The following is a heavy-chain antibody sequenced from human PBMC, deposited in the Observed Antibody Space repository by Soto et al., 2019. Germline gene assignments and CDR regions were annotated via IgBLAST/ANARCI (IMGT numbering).Heavy chain of an antibody. Sequence: RGSLRLSCAASGFTFISYAISFFRHCPVKWLEWVSTISGSGDSTYYADSVKGRFTISRDNSKNTLSLQMNSLRAGDTAVYYCAKVRPIVATTLIYFFDYWGQGTLVTVSS. J-gene: IGHJ4*02. D-gene: IGHD5-12*01. CDR2: ISGSGDST. V-gene: IGHV3-23*01. CDR3: AKVRPIVATTLIYFFDY. CDR1: GFTFISYA.